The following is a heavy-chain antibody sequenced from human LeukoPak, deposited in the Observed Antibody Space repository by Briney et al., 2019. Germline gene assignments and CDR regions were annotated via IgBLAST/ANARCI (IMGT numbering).Heavy chain of an antibody. Sequence: ASVKVSCKASGYTFTGYYMRWVRQAPGQGLEWMGCINPNSGGTNYAQKFQGWVTMTRDTSISTAYMELSRLRSDDTAVYHCAGSNHYYDSSGYPYAFDIWGQGTMVTVSS. CDR2: INPNSGGT. J-gene: IGHJ3*02. D-gene: IGHD3-22*01. CDR3: AGSNHYYDSSGYPYAFDI. V-gene: IGHV1-2*04. CDR1: GYTFTGYY.